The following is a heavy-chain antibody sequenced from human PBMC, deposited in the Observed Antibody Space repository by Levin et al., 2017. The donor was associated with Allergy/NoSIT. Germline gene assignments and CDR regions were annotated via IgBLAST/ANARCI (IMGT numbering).Heavy chain of an antibody. Sequence: SQTLSLTCAVYGGSFSGYYWSWIRQPPGKGLEWIGEINHSGSTNYNPSLKSRVTISVDTSKNQFSLKLSSVTAADTAVYYCARGDGADIVVVVAATRFDYWGQGTLVTVSS. CDR3: ARGDGADIVVVVAATRFDY. CDR2: INHSGST. J-gene: IGHJ4*02. D-gene: IGHD2-15*01. CDR1: GGSFSGYY. V-gene: IGHV4-34*01.